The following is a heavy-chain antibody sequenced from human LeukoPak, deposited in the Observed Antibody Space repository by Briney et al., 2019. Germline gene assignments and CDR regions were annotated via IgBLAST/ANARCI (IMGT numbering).Heavy chain of an antibody. CDR2: IYYSGST. CDR1: GGSISSSSYY. V-gene: IGHV4-61*05. D-gene: IGHD4-17*01. Sequence: SETLSLTCSVSGGSISSSSYYWGWIRQPPGKGLEWIGYIYYSGSTNYNPSLKSRVTISVDTSKNQFSLKLSSVTAADTAVYYCARGDDYGDYRSAFDIWGQGTMVTVPS. CDR3: ARGDDYGDYRSAFDI. J-gene: IGHJ3*02.